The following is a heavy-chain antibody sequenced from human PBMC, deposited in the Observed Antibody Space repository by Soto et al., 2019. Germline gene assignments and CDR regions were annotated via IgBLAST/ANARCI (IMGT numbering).Heavy chain of an antibody. J-gene: IGHJ4*02. D-gene: IGHD2-15*01. Sequence: ASVKVSCKASGGTFSSYTISWERQAPGQGLEWMGRIIPILGIANYAQKFQGRVTITADKSTSTAYMELSSLRSEDTAVYYCARVTRYCSGGSCYSYFDYWGQGTLVTVSS. V-gene: IGHV1-69*02. CDR1: GGTFSSYT. CDR3: ARVTRYCSGGSCYSYFDY. CDR2: IIPILGIA.